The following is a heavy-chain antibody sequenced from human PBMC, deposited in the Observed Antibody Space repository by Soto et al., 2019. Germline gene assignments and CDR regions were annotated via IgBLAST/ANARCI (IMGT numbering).Heavy chain of an antibody. CDR3: ARGWAVSGSGSWLHTPRDYYGMDV. V-gene: IGHV1-69*02. CDR2: IIPILGIA. D-gene: IGHD3-10*01. J-gene: IGHJ6*02. CDR1: GGTFSSYT. Sequence: QVQLVQSGAEVKKPGSSVKVSCKASGGTFSSYTISWVRQAPGQGLEWMGRIIPILGIANYAQKFQGRVTITADKSTSTAYMERSSLRSEDTAVYYCARGWAVSGSGSWLHTPRDYYGMDVWGQGTTVTVSS.